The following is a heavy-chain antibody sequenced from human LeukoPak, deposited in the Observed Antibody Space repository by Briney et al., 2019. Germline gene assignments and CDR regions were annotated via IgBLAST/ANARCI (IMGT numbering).Heavy chain of an antibody. CDR1: GDSINNYY. V-gene: IGHV4-59*12. J-gene: IGHJ6*03. CDR2: INYSGSS. CDR3: ARAGYMDV. Sequence: SETLSLTCTVSGDSINNYYWSWIRQPPGKGLEWIGNINYSGSSNSNPSLKSRVTMSVDMSKNQVSLKLSSVTAADTAVYYCARAGYMDVWGKGTTVTISS.